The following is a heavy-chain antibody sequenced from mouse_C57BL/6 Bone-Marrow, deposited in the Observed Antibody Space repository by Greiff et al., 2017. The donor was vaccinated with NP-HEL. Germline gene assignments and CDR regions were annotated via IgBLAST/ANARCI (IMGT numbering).Heavy chain of an antibody. CDR1: GYTFTSYG. CDR3: ARSYGKSY. D-gene: IGHD1-1*01. Sequence: VQGVESGAELARPGASVKLSCKASGYTFTSYGISWVKQRTGQGLEWIGEIYPRSGNTYYNEKFKGKATLTADKSSSTAYMELRSLTSEDSAVYFCARSYGKSYWGQGTLVTVSA. CDR2: IYPRSGNT. V-gene: IGHV1-81*01. J-gene: IGHJ3*01.